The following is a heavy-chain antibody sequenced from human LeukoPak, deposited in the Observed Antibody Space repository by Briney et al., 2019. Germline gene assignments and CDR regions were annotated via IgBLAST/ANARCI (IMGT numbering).Heavy chain of an antibody. CDR2: ISGSGGST. Sequence: GGSLRLSCAASGFSFSSYAMSWVRQGPGKGLEWVSSISGSGGSTDYADSVKGGFTISRDSSRNTVYLQMNSLRVEETALYYCAKPGWLLTSAIDYWGQGTLVTVSS. CDR1: GFSFSSYA. D-gene: IGHD3-22*01. V-gene: IGHV3-23*01. J-gene: IGHJ4*02. CDR3: AKPGWLLTSAIDY.